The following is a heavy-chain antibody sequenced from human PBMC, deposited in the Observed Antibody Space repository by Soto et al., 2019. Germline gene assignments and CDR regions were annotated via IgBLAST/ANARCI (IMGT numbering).Heavy chain of an antibody. Sequence: PGGSLRLSCAASGFTFSSYWMHWVRQAPGKGLVWVSRINSDGSSTSYADSVKGRFTISRDNAKNTLYLQMNSLRAEDTAVYYCARAGFFYYDSSGYYYPNWFDPWGQGTLVTVSS. J-gene: IGHJ5*02. V-gene: IGHV3-74*01. CDR2: INSDGSST. D-gene: IGHD3-22*01. CDR3: ARAGFFYYDSSGYYYPNWFDP. CDR1: GFTFSSYW.